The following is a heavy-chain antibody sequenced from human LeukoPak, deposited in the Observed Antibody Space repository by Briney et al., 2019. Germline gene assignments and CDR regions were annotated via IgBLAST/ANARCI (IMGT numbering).Heavy chain of an antibody. J-gene: IGHJ4*02. D-gene: IGHD7-27*01. CDR3: ARDGPSVGIDF. Sequence: GGSLRLSCAASGFTFSTYGMHWVRQAPGKGLDWVAFIRYDGDNKYYADSVKGRFTISRDNAKTSLYLQMNSLRAEDTAVYYCARDGPSVGIDFWGQGALVTVSS. V-gene: IGHV3-30*02. CDR2: IRYDGDNK. CDR1: GFTFSTYG.